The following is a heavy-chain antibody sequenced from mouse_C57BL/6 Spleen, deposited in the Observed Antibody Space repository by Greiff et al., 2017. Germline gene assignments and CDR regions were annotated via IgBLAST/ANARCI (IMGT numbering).Heavy chain of an antibody. J-gene: IGHJ3*01. CDR2: INPSSGYT. CDR3: ARGASHYDYDGFAY. D-gene: IGHD2-4*01. V-gene: IGHV1-7*01. Sequence: QVQLKESGAELAKPGASVKLSCKASGYTFTSYWMHWVKQRPGQGLEWIGYINPSSGYTKYNQKFKDKATLTADKSSSTAYMQLSSLTYEDSAVXYCARGASHYDYDGFAYWGQGTLVTVSA. CDR1: GYTFTSYW.